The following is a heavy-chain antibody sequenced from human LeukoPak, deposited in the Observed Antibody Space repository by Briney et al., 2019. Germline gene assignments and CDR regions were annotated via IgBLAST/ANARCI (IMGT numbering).Heavy chain of an antibody. J-gene: IGHJ4*02. CDR2: IYPGDSDT. Sequence: GESLKISCKGSGYSFTSYWIGWVRQIPGKGLEWMGIIYPGDSDTRYSPSFQGQVTLSADKSISTAYLQWSSLKASDTAMYYCARHQYSSSLVAFFDYWGQGTLVTVSS. CDR1: GYSFTSYW. CDR3: ARHQYSSSLVAFFDY. V-gene: IGHV5-51*01. D-gene: IGHD6-6*01.